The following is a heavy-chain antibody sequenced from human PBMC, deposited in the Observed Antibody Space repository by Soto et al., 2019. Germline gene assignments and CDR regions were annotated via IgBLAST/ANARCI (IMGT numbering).Heavy chain of an antibody. J-gene: IGHJ3*02. D-gene: IGHD3-3*01. CDR1: GYPVTAYY. CDR3: ARGGGVGVAGSAAFDM. V-gene: IGHV1-2*02. Sequence: QLHLVQSGAVVKKPGASVTVSCSASGYPVTAYYMHWVRQAPGRGLEWMGGINPATGAAKYTQTCQGRVTMARGTSTSTVFRELSGLTSEDTAVFYCARGGGVGVAGSAAFDMWGQGTLVTVSS. CDR2: INPATGAA.